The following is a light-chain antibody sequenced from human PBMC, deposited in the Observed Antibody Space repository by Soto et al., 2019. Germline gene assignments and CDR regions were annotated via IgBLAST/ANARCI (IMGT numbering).Light chain of an antibody. CDR2: AAS. CDR1: QSVSSTY. CDR3: QQYGSSRWT. V-gene: IGKV3-20*01. Sequence: EIVLTQSPDTLSLFPGQRDTLSCRASQSVSSTYLAWYQQKPGQAPRPLISAASSRATGTPDRFSGSGSGTDFTLTISRLEPEDFAVYYCQQYGSSRWTFGQGPKVEIK. J-gene: IGKJ1*01.